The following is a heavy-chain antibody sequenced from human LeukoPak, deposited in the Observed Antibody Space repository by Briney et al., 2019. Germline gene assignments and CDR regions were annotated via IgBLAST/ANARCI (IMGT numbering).Heavy chain of an antibody. Sequence: SETLSLTCAVYGASFSGYYWSWIRQPPGKGLEWIGEINHSASTNYNPSLKSRVTISVDTSKNQFSLKLSSVTAADTAVYYCARHRREGLYGDYYRAYWGQGTLVTVSS. V-gene: IGHV4-34*01. D-gene: IGHD4-17*01. CDR3: ARHRREGLYGDYYRAY. J-gene: IGHJ4*02. CDR2: INHSAST. CDR1: GASFSGYY.